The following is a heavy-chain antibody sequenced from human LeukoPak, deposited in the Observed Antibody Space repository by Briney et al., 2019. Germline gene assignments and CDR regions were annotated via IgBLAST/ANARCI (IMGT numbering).Heavy chain of an antibody. CDR2: INHSGST. J-gene: IGHJ6*03. Sequence: SETLSLTCAVYGGSFSGYYWSWIRQPPGKGLEWIGEINHSGSTNYNPSLKSRVTISVDTSKNQFSLKLSSVTAADTAVYYCARGHSSSWYLRTYYMDVWGKGTTVTVSS. CDR3: ARGHSSSWYLRTYYMDV. CDR1: GGSFSGYY. V-gene: IGHV4-34*01. D-gene: IGHD6-13*01.